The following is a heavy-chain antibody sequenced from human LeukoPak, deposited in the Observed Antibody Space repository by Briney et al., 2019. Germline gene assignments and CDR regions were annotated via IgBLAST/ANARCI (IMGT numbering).Heavy chain of an antibody. CDR2: INADGST. J-gene: IGHJ2*01. CDR1: GSTFSSYW. CDR3: ARGGLRWYPDYCYFDL. D-gene: IGHD4-23*01. V-gene: IGHV3-74*01. Sequence: PGGSLRLSCVASGSTFSSYWMHWVRQPPGKGLVWVSRINADGSTTYADSVKGRFTISRDNAKNTLYLQMNSLRDEDTAVYYCARGGLRWYPDYCYFDLWGRGTLVTVSS.